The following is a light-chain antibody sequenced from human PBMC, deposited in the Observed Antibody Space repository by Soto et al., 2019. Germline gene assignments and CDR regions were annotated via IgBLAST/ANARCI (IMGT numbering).Light chain of an antibody. CDR3: CSYAGSYTYV. CDR2: DVS. V-gene: IGLV2-11*01. CDR1: SRVVGGYTY. Sequence: SVVAQPRSMSGAPWQAVTLSCTGTSRVVGGYTYVSWYQQHPGKAPKLMIYDVSKRPSGVPDRFSGSKSGNTASLTISGLQAEDEADYYCCSYAGSYTYVFGTGTKVTVL. J-gene: IGLJ1*01.